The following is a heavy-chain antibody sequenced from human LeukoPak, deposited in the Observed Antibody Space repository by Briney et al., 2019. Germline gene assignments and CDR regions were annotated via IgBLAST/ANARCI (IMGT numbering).Heavy chain of an antibody. CDR1: GYTFTSYG. CDR2: IIPIFGTA. CDR3: ARRSSWYENNWFDP. V-gene: IGHV1-69*13. D-gene: IGHD6-13*01. Sequence: ASVKVSCKASGYTFTSYGISWVRQAPGQGLEWMGGIIPIFGTANYAQKFQGRVTITADESTSTAYMELSSLRSEDTAVYYCARRSSWYENNWFDPWGQGTLVTVSS. J-gene: IGHJ5*02.